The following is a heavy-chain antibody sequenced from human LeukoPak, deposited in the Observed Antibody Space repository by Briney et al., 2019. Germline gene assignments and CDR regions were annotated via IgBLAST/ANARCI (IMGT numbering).Heavy chain of an antibody. V-gene: IGHV3-74*01. CDR2: INSDGSRT. D-gene: IGHD2-8*01. Sequence: GGSLRLSCAASGFTFSSYWMHWVRQAPGKGLVWVSRINSDGSRTTYADSVKGRFTISRDNSKNTLYLQMNNLRAEDTAVYYCAKDPDCTSGICYTFFDYWGQGTLVTVSS. J-gene: IGHJ4*02. CDR1: GFTFSSYW. CDR3: AKDPDCTSGICYTFFDY.